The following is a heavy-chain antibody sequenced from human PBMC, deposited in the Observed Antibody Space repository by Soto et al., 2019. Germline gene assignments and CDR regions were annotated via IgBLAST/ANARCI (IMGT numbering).Heavy chain of an antibody. CDR2: IFYSGST. V-gene: IGHV4-31*03. CDR1: GGSISSGDYY. CDR3: AGGGSGDIVVVAAIDY. Sequence: QVQLQESGPGLVKPSQTLSLTCSVSGGSISSGDYYWSWVRQHPGKGLEWIGYIFYSGSTYYNPSLKSRVTISVDTSKNQFSLKLSSVTAADTAVYYCAGGGSGDIVVVAAIDYWGQGTLVTVSS. J-gene: IGHJ4*02. D-gene: IGHD2-15*01.